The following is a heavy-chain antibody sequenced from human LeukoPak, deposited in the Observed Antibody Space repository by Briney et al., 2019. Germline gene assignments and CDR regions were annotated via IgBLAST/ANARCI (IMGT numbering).Heavy chain of an antibody. J-gene: IGHJ4*02. V-gene: IGHV3-53*01. CDR3: ARVGAHDYGDPYYFDY. CDR2: IYSGGST. D-gene: IGHD4-17*01. CDR1: GFTVSSNY. Sequence: PGGSLRLSFAASGFTVSSNYMSWVRQAPGKGLEWVSVIYSGGSTYYADSVKGRFTISRDNSKNTLYLQMNSLRAEDTAVYYCARVGAHDYGDPYYFDYWGQGTLVTVSS.